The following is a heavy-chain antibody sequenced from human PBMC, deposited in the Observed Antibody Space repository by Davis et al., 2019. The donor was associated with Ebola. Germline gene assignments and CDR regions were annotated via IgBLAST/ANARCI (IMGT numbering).Heavy chain of an antibody. CDR1: GVTFSSHW. CDR3: TRLLRSSSSSL. V-gene: IGHV3-74*01. J-gene: IGHJ4*02. CDR2: INGDGSAT. D-gene: IGHD6-13*01. Sequence: GESLKISCAASGVTFSSHWMHWVRQAPGKGLVWVSRINGDGSATGYADSVKGRFTISRDNAKNSLYLQLNNLRSEDTAVYHCTRLLRSSSSSLWGQGTLVTVSS.